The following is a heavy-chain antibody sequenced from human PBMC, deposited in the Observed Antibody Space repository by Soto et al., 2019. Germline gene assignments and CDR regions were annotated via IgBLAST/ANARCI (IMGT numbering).Heavy chain of an antibody. CDR1: GYTFTHYG. Sequence: ASVKVSCKASGYTFTHYGITWLRQAPGQGPEWMGWISAYNDNRDYAQNLQDRVTMTTDTSTSTAYMELRSLRSGDTAVYYCARPQNDILTDSYTNFFDSWGQGALVTVSS. D-gene: IGHD3-9*01. CDR2: ISAYNDNR. J-gene: IGHJ5*01. CDR3: ARPQNDILTDSYTNFFDS. V-gene: IGHV1-18*01.